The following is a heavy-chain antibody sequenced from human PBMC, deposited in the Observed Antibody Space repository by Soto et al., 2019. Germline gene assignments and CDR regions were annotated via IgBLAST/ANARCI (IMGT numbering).Heavy chain of an antibody. V-gene: IGHV3-21*01. Sequence: EVQLLESGGGLVQPGGSLRLSCAASGFTFSSYAMSWVRQAPGKGLEWVSSISSSSSYIYYADSVKGRFTISRDNAKNSLYLQMNSLRAEDTAVYYCARDRGYSYGYSFDYWGQGTLVTVSS. CDR3: ARDRGYSYGYSFDY. J-gene: IGHJ4*02. CDR2: ISSSSSYI. CDR1: GFTFSSYA. D-gene: IGHD5-18*01.